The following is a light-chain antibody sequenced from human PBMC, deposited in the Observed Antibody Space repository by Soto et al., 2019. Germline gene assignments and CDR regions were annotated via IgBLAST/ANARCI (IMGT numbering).Light chain of an antibody. CDR1: SSDVGGYNF. J-gene: IGLJ2*01. CDR3: SSYTSSR. CDR2: DVS. V-gene: IGLV2-14*01. Sequence: QSVLTQPASVSGSPGQSITISCTGTSSDVGGYNFVSWYQQHPGEAPKLMIYDVSNRPSGVSNRFSGSKSGNTASLTISGLQAEDEADYYCSSYTSSRFGGGTKVTVL.